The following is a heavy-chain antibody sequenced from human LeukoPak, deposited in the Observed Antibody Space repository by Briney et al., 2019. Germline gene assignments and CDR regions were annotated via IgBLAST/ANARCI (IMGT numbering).Heavy chain of an antibody. J-gene: IGHJ6*03. CDR1: GGSFSGYY. D-gene: IGHD3-3*01. Sequence: PSETLSLTCAVYGGSFSGYYWSWIRQPPGKGLEWIGEINHSGSTNYNASLKSRVTISVDTSKNQFSLKLSSVTAADTAVYYCARGGREGDFWSGYYYYYYMDVWGKGTTVTVSS. CDR3: ARGGREGDFWSGYYYYYYMDV. V-gene: IGHV4-34*01. CDR2: INHSGST.